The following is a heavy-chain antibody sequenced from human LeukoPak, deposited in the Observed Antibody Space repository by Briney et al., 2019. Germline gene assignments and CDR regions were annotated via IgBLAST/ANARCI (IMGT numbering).Heavy chain of an antibody. Sequence: PGGSLRLSCAASGFTFSSYWMSWVRQAPGKGLEWVANIKQDGSGKYYVDSVKGRFTISRDNAKNSLYLQMNSLRAEDTAVYYCARDPAIFGVVMDMDFDYWGQGTLVTVSS. CDR2: IKQDGSGK. CDR3: ARDPAIFGVVMDMDFDY. J-gene: IGHJ4*02. D-gene: IGHD3-3*01. V-gene: IGHV3-7*01. CDR1: GFTFSSYW.